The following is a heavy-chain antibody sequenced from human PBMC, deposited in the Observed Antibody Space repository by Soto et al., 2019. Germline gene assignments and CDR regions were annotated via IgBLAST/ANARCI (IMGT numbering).Heavy chain of an antibody. J-gene: IGHJ5*02. CDR3: AREYSSSSEGNWFDP. Sequence: QVQLVQSGAEVKKPGASVKVSCKASGYTFTSYYLHWVRQAPGQGLGWMGIINPSGGSTSYSQKFQGRVTMTRDTSTSTVYMELSSLRSEDTAVYYCAREYSSSSEGNWFDPWGQGTLVTVSS. CDR2: INPSGGST. D-gene: IGHD6-6*01. V-gene: IGHV1-46*01. CDR1: GYTFTSYY.